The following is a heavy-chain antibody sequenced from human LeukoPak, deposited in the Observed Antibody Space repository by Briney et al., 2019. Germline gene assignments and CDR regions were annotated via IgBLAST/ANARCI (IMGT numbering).Heavy chain of an antibody. J-gene: IGHJ4*02. CDR2: ISSTSSTI. D-gene: IGHD3-22*01. CDR3: ARDYDSGARALDY. CDR1: RFTFSSYS. V-gene: IGHV3-48*04. Sequence: PGGSVRLSCAASRFTFSSYSMNWLRQAPGKGLEGVSYISSTSSTIYYADSVKGRFTISRDNAKNSLYLQMNSLRAEDTSVYYCARDYDSGARALDYWGQGSLVTVSS.